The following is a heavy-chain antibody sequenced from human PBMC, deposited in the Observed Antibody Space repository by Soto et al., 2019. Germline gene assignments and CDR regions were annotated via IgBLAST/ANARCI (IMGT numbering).Heavy chain of an antibody. CDR2: VDWDDYK. Sequence: SGPTLVNPTQTLTLTCTFSGFSLSTSGMCVSWIRQPPGGALEWLGLVDWDDYKYYSTSLKTRLTISKETSKNQVVLTMTKMDPVDTATYYCARLDVGDSSGYFYVFDYWGQVTLVTVSS. V-gene: IGHV2-70*12. D-gene: IGHD3-22*01. CDR1: GFSLSTSGMC. CDR3: ARLDVGDSSGYFYVFDY. J-gene: IGHJ4*02.